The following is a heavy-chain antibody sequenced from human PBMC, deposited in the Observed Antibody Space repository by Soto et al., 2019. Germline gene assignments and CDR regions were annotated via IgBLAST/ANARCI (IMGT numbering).Heavy chain of an antibody. D-gene: IGHD6-13*01. CDR3: ARTRSSSWYPPPI. V-gene: IGHV4-31*03. Sequence: QVQLQESGPGLVKPSQTLSLTCTVSGGSISSGGYYWSWIRQHPGKGLEWIGYIYYSGSTYYNPSLQSRVTISVDTSKNQFSLKLSSVTAADTAVYYCARTRSSSWYPPPIWGQGTLVTVSS. CDR2: IYYSGST. J-gene: IGHJ4*02. CDR1: GGSISSGGYY.